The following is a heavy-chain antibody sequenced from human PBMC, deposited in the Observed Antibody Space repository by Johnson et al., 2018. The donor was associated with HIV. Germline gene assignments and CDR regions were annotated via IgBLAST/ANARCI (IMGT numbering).Heavy chain of an antibody. J-gene: IGHJ3*02. V-gene: IGHV3-13*01. D-gene: IGHD3/OR15-3a*01. CDR1: GFTFSSYD. CDR3: ARGLELYLGLGRDDAFVI. Sequence: VQLVESGGGVVQPGRSLRLSCAASGFTFSSYDMHWVRQATGKGLEWVSAIGTAGDTYYPGSVKGRFTISRENAKNSLYLQMNSLRPEDTAVYYCARGLELYLGLGRDDAFVIWGQGTMVTVSS. CDR2: IGTAGDT.